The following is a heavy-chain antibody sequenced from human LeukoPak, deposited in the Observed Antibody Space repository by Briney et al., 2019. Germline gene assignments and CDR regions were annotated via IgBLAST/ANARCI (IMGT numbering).Heavy chain of an antibody. CDR3: ARDLDGYSYGPPLGMDV. CDR2: ICHGGSNK. J-gene: IGHJ6*04. V-gene: IGHV3-33*01. Sequence: PGGSLRLSYAASGFTFSSYGMHWVRQAPGKGLEWVAVICHGGSNKYYADSVKGRFTISRDNSKNTLYLQMNSLRAEDTAVYYCARDLDGYSYGPPLGMDVWGKGTTVTVSS. D-gene: IGHD5-18*01. CDR1: GFTFSSYG.